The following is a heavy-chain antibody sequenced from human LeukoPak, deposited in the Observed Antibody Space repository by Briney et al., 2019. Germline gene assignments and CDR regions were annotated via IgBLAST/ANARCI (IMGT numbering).Heavy chain of an antibody. J-gene: IGHJ4*02. D-gene: IGHD6-13*01. CDR1: GFTFTNAW. V-gene: IGHV3-15*01. CDR3: AKAKSSRPQYYFDY. Sequence: KTGGSLRLSCVASGFTFTNAWMSWVRQAPGKGLEWVGRIKSKADGGTIDYAAPVKGKFTISRDDSKNTLYLQMNSLRAEDTAVYSCAKAKSSRPQYYFDYWGQGTLVTVSS. CDR2: IKSKADGGTI.